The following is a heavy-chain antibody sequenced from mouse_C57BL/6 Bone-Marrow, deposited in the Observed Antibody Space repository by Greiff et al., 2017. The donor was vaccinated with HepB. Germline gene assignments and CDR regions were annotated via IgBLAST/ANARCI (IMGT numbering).Heavy chain of an antibody. D-gene: IGHD2-5*01. CDR3: ARPRIYSNYGWYFDV. Sequence: DVHLVESGPGLVKPSQSLSLTCSVTGYSITSGYYWNWIRQFPGNKLEWMGYISYDGSNNYNPSLKNRISITRDTSKNQFFLKLNSVTTEDTATYYWARPRIYSNYGWYFDVWGTGTTVTVSS. J-gene: IGHJ1*03. V-gene: IGHV3-6*01. CDR1: GYSITSGYY. CDR2: ISYDGSN.